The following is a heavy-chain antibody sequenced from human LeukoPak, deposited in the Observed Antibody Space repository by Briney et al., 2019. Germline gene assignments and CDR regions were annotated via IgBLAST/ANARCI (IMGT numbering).Heavy chain of an antibody. CDR3: ARRQQWYMDV. CDR2: ISHSGST. D-gene: IGHD6-19*01. V-gene: IGHV4-34*01. J-gene: IGHJ6*03. Sequence: PSETLSLTCAVYGGSFSGYYWSWIRQPPGKGLEWIGGISHSGSTNYNPSLKSRVTISVDTSKNQFSLKLSSVTAADTAVYYCARRQQWYMDVWGKGTTVTVSS. CDR1: GGSFSGYY.